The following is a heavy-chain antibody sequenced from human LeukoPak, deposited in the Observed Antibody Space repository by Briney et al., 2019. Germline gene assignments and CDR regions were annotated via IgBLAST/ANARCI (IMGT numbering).Heavy chain of an antibody. CDR3: AKARVGSGSYYNYYYYMDV. CDR1: GFTFSSYA. D-gene: IGHD3-10*01. V-gene: IGHV3-23*01. J-gene: IGHJ6*03. Sequence: GGSLRLSCAASGFTFSSYAMSWVRQAPGKGLEWVSAISGSGGSTYYADSVKGRFTISRDNSKNTLYLQMNSLRAEDTAVYYCAKARVGSGSYYNYYYYMDVWGKGTTVTVSS. CDR2: ISGSGGST.